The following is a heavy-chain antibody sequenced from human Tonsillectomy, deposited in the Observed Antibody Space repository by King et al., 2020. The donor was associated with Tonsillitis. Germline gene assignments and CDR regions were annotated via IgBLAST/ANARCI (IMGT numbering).Heavy chain of an antibody. Sequence: VQLQESGPGLVKPSQTLSLTCTVSGGSISSGGYYWSWIRQHPGKGLEWIGYIYYSGSTYYNPSLKSRVNISVDTSKNQFSLKLSSVTAADTAVYDCARATVVPPWYFDYWGQGTLVTVSS. CDR1: GGSISSGGYY. D-gene: IGHD4-23*01. CDR3: ARATVVPPWYFDY. V-gene: IGHV4-31*03. CDR2: IYYSGST. J-gene: IGHJ4*02.